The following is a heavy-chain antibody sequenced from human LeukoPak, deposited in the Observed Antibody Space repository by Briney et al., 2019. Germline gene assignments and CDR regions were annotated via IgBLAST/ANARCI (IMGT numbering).Heavy chain of an antibody. Sequence: SQTLSLTCTVSGGSISSGDFYWSWLRQPPGKGLEWIAYIYSSGTTYYNPSLNSRVTISLATSNNQFSLKLTSVSAADTAIYYCARVLKRQRITIFPEGFDSWGQGTMVTV. J-gene: IGHJ3*02. CDR3: ARVLKRQRITIFPEGFDS. V-gene: IGHV4-30-4*08. CDR1: GGSISSGDFY. CDR2: IYSSGTT. D-gene: IGHD3-3*01.